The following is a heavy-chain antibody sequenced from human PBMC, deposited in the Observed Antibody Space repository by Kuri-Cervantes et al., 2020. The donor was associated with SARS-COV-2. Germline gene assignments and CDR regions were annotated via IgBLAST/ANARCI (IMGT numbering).Heavy chain of an antibody. CDR3: ARRAYGEQVDYYYMDV. D-gene: IGHD4-17*01. CDR1: EYSFTSYW. CDR2: NYPGDSDT. Sequence: GESMQITCKGSEYSFTSYWIGWVRQMPGKGLEWMGINYPGDSDTRYSPSFQGQVIISADKSINTAFLQWSSLKASDNAMYYCARRAYGEQVDYYYMDVWGKGTTVTVSS. V-gene: IGHV5-51*01. J-gene: IGHJ6*03.